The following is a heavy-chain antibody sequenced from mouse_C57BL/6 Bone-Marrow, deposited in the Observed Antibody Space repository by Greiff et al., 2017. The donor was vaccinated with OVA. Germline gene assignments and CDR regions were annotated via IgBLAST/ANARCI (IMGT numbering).Heavy chain of an antibody. CDR1: GYTFTSYW. J-gene: IGHJ4*01. CDR2: IDPSDSYT. Sequence: VQLQQSGAELVRPGTSVKLSCKASGYTFTSYWMHWVKQRPGQGLEWIGVIDPSDSYTNYNQKFKGKATLTVDTSSSTAYMQLSSLTSEDSAVYYCARWGLLDYAMDYWGQGTSVTVSS. D-gene: IGHD2-3*01. V-gene: IGHV1-59*01. CDR3: ARWGLLDYAMDY.